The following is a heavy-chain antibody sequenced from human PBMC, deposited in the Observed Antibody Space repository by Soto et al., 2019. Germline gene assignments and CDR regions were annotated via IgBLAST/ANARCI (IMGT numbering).Heavy chain of an antibody. CDR3: VKDRMSYNSVWDPFDI. CDR1: GFTFSNFA. Sequence: SGGSLRLSCAASGFTFSNFAMTWVRQAPGKGLEWVSSAGGGDDTYYADSVKGRFIISRDNSKSTLSLRLNGLRAEDTAVYYCVKDRMSYNSVWDPFDIWGQGTMVTVSS. V-gene: IGHV3-23*01. CDR2: AGGGDDT. J-gene: IGHJ3*02. D-gene: IGHD3-10*01.